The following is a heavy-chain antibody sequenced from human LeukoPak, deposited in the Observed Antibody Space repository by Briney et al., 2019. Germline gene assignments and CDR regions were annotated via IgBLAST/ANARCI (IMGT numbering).Heavy chain of an antibody. CDR3: ARHGGMVRGFYDAFDI. J-gene: IGHJ3*02. D-gene: IGHD3-10*01. V-gene: IGHV4-59*08. CDR2: IHHSGST. Sequence: TXXVXGXSITSXXWSWXRQPXGXXXXXXGYIHHSGSTNYNPSLKSRVTISRDTSKKQFSLKPSSVTAADTAVYYCARHGGMVRGFYDAFDIWGQGTMVTVSS. CDR1: GXSITSXX.